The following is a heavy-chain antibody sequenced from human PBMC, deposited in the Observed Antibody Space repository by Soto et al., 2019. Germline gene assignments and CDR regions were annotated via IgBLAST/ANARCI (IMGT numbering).Heavy chain of an antibody. Sequence: EVQLLESGGGLVQPGGSLRLSCAASGFTFGIYAMTWVRQAPGKGLEWVAAASGSGGDTYYADSVKGRFTISRDNSKNTRSMHMNSMSADDTAMYYWAKDQRRTFADAFDMWGQGTMVIVSS. V-gene: IGHV3-23*01. CDR2: ASGSGGDT. CDR3: AKDQRRTFADAFDM. CDR1: GFTFGIYA. J-gene: IGHJ3*02. D-gene: IGHD3-16*01.